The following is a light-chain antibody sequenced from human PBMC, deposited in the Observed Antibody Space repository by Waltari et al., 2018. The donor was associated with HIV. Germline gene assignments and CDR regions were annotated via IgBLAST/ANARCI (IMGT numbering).Light chain of an antibody. J-gene: IGLJ1*01. CDR2: EDT. Sequence: QSALTQPASVSGSPGQSITISSPGTSRDIGPYNVVSWFQHHPGKAPKLMIYEDTKRPPGVSNRFSGSKSGNTASLTISGLQGEDEADYYCCSYASSTTFEVFGTGTKVTVL. V-gene: IGLV2-23*02. CDR1: SRDIGPYNV. CDR3: CSYASSTTFEV.